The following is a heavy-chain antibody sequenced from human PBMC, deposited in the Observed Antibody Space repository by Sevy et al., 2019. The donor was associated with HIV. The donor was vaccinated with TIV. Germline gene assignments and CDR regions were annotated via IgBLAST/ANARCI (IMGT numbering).Heavy chain of an antibody. CDR3: ARERTRWQQLVEYYLCMDV. Sequence: ASVKVSCKASGYTFNTYGISWVRQAPGQGLEWMGWISSYYGNTNFAQKFQGRVTMTTDTITNTAYMELTSLRSDDTAVYYCARERTRWQQLVEYYLCMDVWGQGTPVTVSS. J-gene: IGHJ6*02. D-gene: IGHD6-13*01. V-gene: IGHV1-18*01. CDR2: ISSYYGNT. CDR1: GYTFNTYG.